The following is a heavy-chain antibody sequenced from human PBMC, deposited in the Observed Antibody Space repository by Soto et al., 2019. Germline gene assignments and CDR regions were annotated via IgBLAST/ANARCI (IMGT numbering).Heavy chain of an antibody. J-gene: IGHJ6*02. Sequence: SETLSLTCAVYGGSFIGYYWSWIRQPPGKGLEWIGYIYYSGSTNYNPSLKSRVTISVDTSKNQFSLKLNSVTAADTAVYYCARQGFGPLHGLVDVWGQGTTVTVSS. D-gene: IGHD3-10*01. CDR3: ARQGFGPLHGLVDV. V-gene: IGHV4-59*08. CDR2: IYYSGST. CDR1: GGSFIGYY.